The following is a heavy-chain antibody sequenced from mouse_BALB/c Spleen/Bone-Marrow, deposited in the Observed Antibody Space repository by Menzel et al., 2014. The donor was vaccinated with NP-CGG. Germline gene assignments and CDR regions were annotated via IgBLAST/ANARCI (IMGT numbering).Heavy chain of an antibody. CDR2: IYPGNSDT. CDR1: GYTFTIYW. J-gene: IGHJ4*01. V-gene: IGHV1-5*01. Sequence: DVKLQESGTVLARPGASVKMSCKASGYTFTIYWMHWVKQRPGQGLEWIGAIYPGNSDTSYNQKFKGKAKLTAVTSTSTAYMELSSLTNEDSAVYYCTRSMGFYYAMDYWGQGTSVTVSS. CDR3: TRSMGFYYAMDY. D-gene: IGHD2-3*01.